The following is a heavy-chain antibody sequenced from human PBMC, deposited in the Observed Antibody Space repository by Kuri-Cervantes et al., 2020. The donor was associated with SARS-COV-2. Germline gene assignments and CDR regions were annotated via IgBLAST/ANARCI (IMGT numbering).Heavy chain of an antibody. J-gene: IGHJ6*02. CDR2: IDPSDSYT. CDR3: ARRGVAVPAAIDYYYGMDV. CDR1: GYSFTSYW. D-gene: IGHD2-2*01. Sequence: GGSLRLSCKGSGYSFTSYWISWVRQMPGKGLEWMGRIDPSDSYTNYSPSFQGHVTISADKSISTAYLQWSSLKASDTAMYYCARRGVAVPAAIDYYYGMDVWGQGTTVTVSS. V-gene: IGHV5-10-1*01.